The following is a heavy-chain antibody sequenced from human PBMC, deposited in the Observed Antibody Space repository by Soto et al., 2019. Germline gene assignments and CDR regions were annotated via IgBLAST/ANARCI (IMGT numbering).Heavy chain of an antibody. V-gene: IGHV4-39*01. D-gene: IGHD1-26*01. J-gene: IGHJ3*02. CDR2: IYYSGST. CDR1: GGSISSSSYY. CDR3: ARHVIVGGATADDAFDI. Sequence: QLQLQESGPGLVKPSETLSLTCTVSGGSISSSSYYWGWIRQPPGKGLEWIGSIYYSGSTYYNPSLKSRVTISVDTSKNQFSLKLSSVTAADTAVYYCARHVIVGGATADDAFDIWGQGTMVTVSS.